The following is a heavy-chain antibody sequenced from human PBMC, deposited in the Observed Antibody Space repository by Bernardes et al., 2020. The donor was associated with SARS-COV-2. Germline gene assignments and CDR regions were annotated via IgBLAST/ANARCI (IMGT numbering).Heavy chain of an antibody. CDR3: ARDGDYYDSSGYDVFFDY. J-gene: IGHJ4*02. CDR1: GFTFSSYG. V-gene: IGHV3-33*01. CDR2: IWYDGSNK. Sequence: SLRLSCAASGFTFSSYGMHWVRQAPGKGLEWVAVIWYDGSNKYYADSVKGRFTISRDNSKNTLYLQMNSLRAEDTAVYYCARDGDYYDSSGYDVFFDYWGQGTLVTVSS. D-gene: IGHD3-22*01.